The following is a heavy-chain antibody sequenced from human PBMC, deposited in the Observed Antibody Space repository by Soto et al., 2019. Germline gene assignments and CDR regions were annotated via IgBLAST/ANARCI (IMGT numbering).Heavy chain of an antibody. CDR1: GFTFNSYA. Sequence: EVQLLESGGGLVQPGGSLRLSCAASGFTFNSYAMSWVRQAPGKGLEWVSITSGGGGTTYYADSVKGRFAISRDNSKNTLYLKMNSLRAEDTAVYFCAKRYHTTTSCFDYWGQGTLVTVSS. CDR3: AKRYHTTTSCFDY. D-gene: IGHD2-2*01. V-gene: IGHV3-23*01. J-gene: IGHJ4*02. CDR2: TSGGGGTT.